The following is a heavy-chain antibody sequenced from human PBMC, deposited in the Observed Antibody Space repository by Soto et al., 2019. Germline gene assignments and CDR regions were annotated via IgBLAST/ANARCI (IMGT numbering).Heavy chain of an antibody. CDR1: GFTFRSYS. CDR3: ARDRWGDFWSGYPNYYYYYGMDV. Sequence: EVQLVESGGGLVKPGGSLRLSCAASGFTFRSYSMNWVRQAPGKGLEWVSSISSSSSYIYYADSVKGRFTISRDNAKNSLYLQMNSLRAEETAVYYCARDRWGDFWSGYPNYYYYYGMDVWGHGTTVTVSS. CDR2: ISSSSSYI. D-gene: IGHD3-3*01. J-gene: IGHJ6*02. V-gene: IGHV3-21*01.